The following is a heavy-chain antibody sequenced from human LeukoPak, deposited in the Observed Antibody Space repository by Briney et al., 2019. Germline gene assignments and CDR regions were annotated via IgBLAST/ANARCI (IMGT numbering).Heavy chain of an antibody. CDR3: ARWRVKLYSFDY. D-gene: IGHD2-21*01. V-gene: IGHV3-20*04. CDR1: GFNFDDYG. Sequence: GGSLRLSCAASGFNFDDYGMSWVRQAPGKGLEWVSGINCNGGRMAYADSVKGRFTISRDNAKNSLYLQMNSLRAEDTALYYCARWRVKLYSFDYWGHGTLVTVSS. J-gene: IGHJ4*01. CDR2: INCNGGRM.